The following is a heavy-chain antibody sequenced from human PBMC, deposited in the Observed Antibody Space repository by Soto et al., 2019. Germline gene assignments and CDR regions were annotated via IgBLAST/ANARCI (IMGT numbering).Heavy chain of an antibody. V-gene: IGHV3-74*01. Sequence: GGSLRLSCAASGFNLSNHWMHWVRQRPGEGLVWVSRITSDGKSKAYAESVKCRFAISRDNAKNTLYLQMNGLTAEDTAVYYCARESGDGSLNWFDPLGQGTLVTVSS. D-gene: IGHD2-21*02. CDR3: ARESGDGSLNWFDP. CDR1: GFNLSNHW. CDR2: ITSDGKSK. J-gene: IGHJ5*02.